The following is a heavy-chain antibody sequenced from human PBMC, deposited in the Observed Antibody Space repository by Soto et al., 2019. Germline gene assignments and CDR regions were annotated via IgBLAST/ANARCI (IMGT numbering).Heavy chain of an antibody. D-gene: IGHD5-18*01. CDR1: GYTFTYYH. CDR3: ARVPYRSGLLFYLDY. V-gene: IGHV1-46*01. CDR2: INPNGGDT. J-gene: IGHJ4*02. Sequence: ASVKVSCKASGYTFTYYHVHWVRQAPGQGLEWMGIINPNGGDTTYAQKFQGRVTMTRDTSTSTVYMEVSSLRSEDTALYYCARVPYRSGLLFYLDYWGQGTLVTVSS.